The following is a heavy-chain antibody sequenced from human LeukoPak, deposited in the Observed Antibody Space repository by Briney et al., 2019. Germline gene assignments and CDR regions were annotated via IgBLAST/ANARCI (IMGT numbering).Heavy chain of an antibody. CDR1: GFTFSSYS. CDR3: ARVNYDSSGYSNFDY. D-gene: IGHD3-22*01. V-gene: IGHV3-21*01. Sequence: GGSLRLSCAASGFTFSSYSMNWVRQAPGKGLEWVSSISSSSSYIYYADSVKGRFTISRDNAKNSLYLQMNSLRAEDTAVYYCARVNYDSSGYSNFDYWGQGTLVTVSS. J-gene: IGHJ4*02. CDR2: ISSSSSYI.